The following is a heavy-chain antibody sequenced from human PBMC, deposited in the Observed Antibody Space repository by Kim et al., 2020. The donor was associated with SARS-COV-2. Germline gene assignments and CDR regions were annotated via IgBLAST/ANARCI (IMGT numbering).Heavy chain of an antibody. CDR2: IIPIFGTA. V-gene: IGHV1-69*13. Sequence: SVKVSCKASGGTFSSYAISWVRQAPGQGLEWMGGIIPIFGTANYAQKFQGRVTITADESTSTAYMELSSLRSEDTAVYYCARGDILTGYSYYYYYGMDVWGQETTVTVSS. D-gene: IGHD3-9*01. CDR1: GGTFSSYA. J-gene: IGHJ6*02. CDR3: ARGDILTGYSYYYYYGMDV.